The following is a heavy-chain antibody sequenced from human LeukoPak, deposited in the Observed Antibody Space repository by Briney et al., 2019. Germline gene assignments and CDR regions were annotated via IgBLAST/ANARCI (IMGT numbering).Heavy chain of an antibody. CDR3: ARARSSYGYGDAFDI. Sequence: GGSLRLSCAASGLTFSSYWMHWVRQAPGKGLVWVSRINSDGSSTSYADSVKGRFTISRDNSKNTLYLQMNSLRAEDTAVYYCARARSSYGYGDAFDIWGQGTMVTVSS. J-gene: IGHJ3*02. V-gene: IGHV3-74*01. CDR1: GLTFSSYW. CDR2: INSDGSST. D-gene: IGHD5-18*01.